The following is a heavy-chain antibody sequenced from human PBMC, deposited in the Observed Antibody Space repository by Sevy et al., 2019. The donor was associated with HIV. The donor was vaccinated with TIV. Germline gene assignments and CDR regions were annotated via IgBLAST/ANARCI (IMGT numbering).Heavy chain of an antibody. CDR2: INWNGVGT. V-gene: IGHV3-20*04. J-gene: IGHJ4*02. D-gene: IGHD2-21*02. Sequence: GGSLRLSCAASGLNFDDYGMSWVRQAPGKGLEWVSGINWNGVGTSYADSVKGRFTISRDNDKSFLYVQMNSLRAEDTALYYCARERSCGGDCYYFDYWGQGTLVTVSS. CDR1: GLNFDDYG. CDR3: ARERSCGGDCYYFDY.